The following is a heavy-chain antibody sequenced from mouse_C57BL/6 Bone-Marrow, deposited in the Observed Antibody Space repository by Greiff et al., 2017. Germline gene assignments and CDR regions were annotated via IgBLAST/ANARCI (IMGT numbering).Heavy chain of an antibody. Sequence: VQLQQSGAELAKPGASVQLSCKASGYTFTSYWMHWVKQRPGPGLEWIGYINPSSGYTKYNQKFKDKVTLTADKSSSTAYMQLSSLTYEDSAVYYCARFITTVVATNYYAMDYWGQGTSVTVSS. CDR1: GYTFTSYW. D-gene: IGHD1-1*01. CDR2: INPSSGYT. J-gene: IGHJ4*01. V-gene: IGHV1-7*01. CDR3: ARFITTVVATNYYAMDY.